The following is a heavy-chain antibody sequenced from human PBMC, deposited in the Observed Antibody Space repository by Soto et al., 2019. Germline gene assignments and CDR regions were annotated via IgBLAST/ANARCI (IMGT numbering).Heavy chain of an antibody. CDR3: ARDPGSGWPPFDY. CDR2: ISYDGSNK. CDR1: GFTFSSYA. D-gene: IGHD6-19*01. V-gene: IGHV3-30-3*01. J-gene: IGHJ4*02. Sequence: QVQLVESGGGVVQPGRSLRLSCAASGFTFSSYAMHWGRQAPGKGLEWVAVISYDGSNKYYADSVKGRFTISRDNSKNTLYLQMNSLRAEDTAVYYCARDPGSGWPPFDYWGQGTLVTVSS.